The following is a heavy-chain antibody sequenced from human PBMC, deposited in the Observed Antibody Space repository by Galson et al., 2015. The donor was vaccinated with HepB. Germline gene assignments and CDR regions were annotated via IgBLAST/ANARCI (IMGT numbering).Heavy chain of an antibody. J-gene: IGHJ4*02. CDR2: INPNSGGT. D-gene: IGHD6-19*01. CDR1: GYTFIDYY. CDR3: ARVYSSGWSYFDY. Sequence: SVKVSCKASGYTFIDYYIHWVRQAPGQRLEWMGWINPNSGGTNYAQNLQGWVTMTRDTSITTAYMELSSLRSEDTAVYYCARVYSSGWSYFDYWGQGTLVTVSS. V-gene: IGHV1-2*04.